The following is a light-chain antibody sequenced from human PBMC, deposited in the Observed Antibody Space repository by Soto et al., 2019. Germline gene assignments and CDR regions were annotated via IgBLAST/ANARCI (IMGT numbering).Light chain of an antibody. Sequence: DLQLTQSPSFLSASVGDRVTITCRASQGISSYLAWYQQKPGKAPKLLIYAASTLQSGVPSRFSGSGSGTEFTLTISSLQPEDFATYYCQLLDSYSTFGQGTRLEIK. CDR1: QGISSY. J-gene: IGKJ5*01. CDR3: QLLDSYST. CDR2: AAS. V-gene: IGKV1-9*01.